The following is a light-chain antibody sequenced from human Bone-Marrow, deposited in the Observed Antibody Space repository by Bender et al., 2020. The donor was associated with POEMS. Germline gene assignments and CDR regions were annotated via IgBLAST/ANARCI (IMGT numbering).Light chain of an antibody. Sequence: QSVLTQPPSASGTPGQRVTISCSGGSSNIGAHAVNWYQHLPGTAPKLLIYSSHRRPSEVPDRFSGSKSGNTASLTVSGLQPDDEADYYCSSYAGHNTALFGGGTKLTVL. J-gene: IGLJ2*01. CDR3: SSYAGHNTAL. CDR2: SSH. V-gene: IGLV1-44*01. CDR1: SSNIGAHA.